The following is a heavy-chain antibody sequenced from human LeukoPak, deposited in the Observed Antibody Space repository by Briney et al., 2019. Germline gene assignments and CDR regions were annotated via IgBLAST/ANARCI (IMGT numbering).Heavy chain of an antibody. V-gene: IGHV4-34*01. D-gene: IGHD3-10*01. CDR1: GGSFNDYH. J-gene: IGHJ6*03. CDR3: ARRDYLDHFYYIDV. CDR2: IKPSGRT. Sequence: SETLSLTCAVYGGSFNDYHWIWIRQPPGKGLEWIGEIKPSGRTNYNPSLESRVTISVDTSKNHFSLKLSSVTAADTAVYYCARRDYLDHFYYIDVWDKGNTVTVSS.